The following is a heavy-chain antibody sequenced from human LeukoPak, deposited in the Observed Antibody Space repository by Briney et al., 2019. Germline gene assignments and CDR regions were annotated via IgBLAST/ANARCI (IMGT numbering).Heavy chain of an antibody. D-gene: IGHD4-23*01. J-gene: IGHJ4*02. CDR3: AREVAPGGFDY. Sequence: ASVKVSCKASGYTFTSYSINWVRQAPGQGLECLGWINTNTGNPTYAQGFTGRFVFSLDTSVSTTYLQISSLKAEDTGVYYCAREVAPGGFDYWGQGTLVTVSS. V-gene: IGHV7-4-1*02. CDR2: INTNTGNP. CDR1: GYTFTSYS.